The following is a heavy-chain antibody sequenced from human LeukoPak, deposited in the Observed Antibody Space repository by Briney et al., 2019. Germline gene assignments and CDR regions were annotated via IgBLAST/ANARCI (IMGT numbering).Heavy chain of an antibody. CDR1: GYTFTSYG. V-gene: IGHV1-18*01. CDR3: ARDPPRIEVVVAATNYYGMDV. Sequence: GASVKVSCKASGYTFTSYGISWVRQAPGQGLEWMGWISAYNGNTNYAQKLQGRVTMTTDTSTSTAYMELRSLRSDDTAVYYCARDPPRIEVVVAATNYYGMDVWGQGTTVTVSS. J-gene: IGHJ6*02. CDR2: ISAYNGNT. D-gene: IGHD2-15*01.